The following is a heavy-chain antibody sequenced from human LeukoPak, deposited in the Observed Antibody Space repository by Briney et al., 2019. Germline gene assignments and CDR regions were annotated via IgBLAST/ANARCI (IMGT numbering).Heavy chain of an antibody. CDR2: INPNTGDT. J-gene: IGHJ4*02. V-gene: IGHV1-2*02. CDR3: ASYPRYVSTPPFDY. Sequence: AXVKVSCKASGYTFTAYYMHWVRQAPGQGPEWMGWINPNTGDTKYAQKFQGRVTMTRDTTISTAYLELSRLTSDDAAVYYCASYPRYVSTPPFDYWGQGTPVTVSS. D-gene: IGHD2-15*01. CDR1: GYTFTAYY.